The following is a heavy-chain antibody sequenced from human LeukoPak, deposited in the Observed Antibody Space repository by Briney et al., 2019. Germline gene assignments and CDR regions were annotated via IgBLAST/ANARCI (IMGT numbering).Heavy chain of an antibody. CDR3: ARDPDYYGSGSYLDY. CDR1: GFTFSSYG. V-gene: IGHV3-33*01. CDR2: IWYDGSNK. D-gene: IGHD3-10*01. J-gene: IGHJ4*02. Sequence: GGSLRLSCAASGFTFSSYGMHGVRQAPGKGLEWVAGIWYDGSNKYYADSVKGRFTISRDNSKNTLYLQLNSLRAADTAVYDCARDPDYYGSGSYLDYWGQGTLVTVSS.